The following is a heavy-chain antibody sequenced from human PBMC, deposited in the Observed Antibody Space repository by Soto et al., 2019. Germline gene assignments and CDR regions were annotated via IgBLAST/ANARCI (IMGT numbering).Heavy chain of an antibody. D-gene: IGHD2-15*01. V-gene: IGHV4-30-4*01. Sequence: QVQLQESGPGLVKPSQTLSLTCTVSGGSISSGDYYWSWIRQPPGKGLEWIGYIYYSGSTYYNPSLTSRVTISVDTSKNQFSLKLSSVTAADTAVYYCARAVVFDPVGFDYWGQGTLVTVSS. CDR2: IYYSGST. CDR1: GGSISSGDYY. CDR3: ARAVVFDPVGFDY. J-gene: IGHJ4*02.